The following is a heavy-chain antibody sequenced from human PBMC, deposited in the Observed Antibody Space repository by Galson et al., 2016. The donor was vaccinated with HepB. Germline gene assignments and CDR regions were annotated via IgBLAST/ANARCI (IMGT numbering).Heavy chain of an antibody. J-gene: IGHJ4*02. D-gene: IGHD3-3*01. V-gene: IGHV3-23*01. CDR1: GFTLRSYA. Sequence: SLRLSCAVSGFTLRSYAMAWVRQVPGKGPEWVSSLTGSGTTTYYADSVKGRFIVSRDKSKNTVYLQMNSLRAEDTALYYCAKQPREGANYDTYFASWGRGTPVTVSS. CDR2: LTGSGTTT. CDR3: AKQPREGANYDTYFAS.